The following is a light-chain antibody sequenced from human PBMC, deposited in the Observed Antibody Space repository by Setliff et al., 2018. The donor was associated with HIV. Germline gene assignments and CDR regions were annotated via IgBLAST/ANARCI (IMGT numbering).Light chain of an antibody. CDR2: DVS. CDR3: CSYTSSLTYV. V-gene: IGLV2-14*03. Sequence: QSALTQPASVSGSLGQSITISCSGTSSDVGSYNFVSWYQQHPGKAPQLIIYDVSQRPSGVSSRFSGSKSGNTASLTISGLQAEDQADYYCCSYTSSLTYVFGTGTKVTVL. CDR1: SSDVGSYNF. J-gene: IGLJ1*01.